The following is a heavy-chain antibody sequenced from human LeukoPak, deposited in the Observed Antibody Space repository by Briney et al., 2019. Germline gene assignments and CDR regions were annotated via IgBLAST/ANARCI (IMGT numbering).Heavy chain of an antibody. V-gene: IGHV3-74*01. CDR2: IKTDGSTT. D-gene: IGHD2-2*01. J-gene: IGHJ4*02. Sequence: PGGSLRLSCAVSGFTFSSSWMHWVRQAPGKGLVWVSHIKTDGSTTACADSVKGRFTISRDNAKNTLYLQMNSLRAEDTGVYYCARGNQQLPRSTPDYWGQGTLVTVSS. CDR1: GFTFSSSW. CDR3: ARGNQQLPRSTPDY.